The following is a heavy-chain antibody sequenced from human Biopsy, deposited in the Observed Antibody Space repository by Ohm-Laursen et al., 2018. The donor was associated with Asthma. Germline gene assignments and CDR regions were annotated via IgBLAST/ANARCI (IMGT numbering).Heavy chain of an antibody. J-gene: IGHJ4*02. CDR1: GFAVSRGH. V-gene: IGHV3-53*01. CDR2: IYSGGTS. Sequence: SLRLSCAASGFAVSRGHMFWVRQAPGKGLEWVSVIYSGGTSHTADSVKGRFTISRDKSENTLYLQMNSLRAEDTAVYYCAKDERLYYGSDSKYMQPVPLGDWGQGTLVIVSA. D-gene: IGHD3-10*01. CDR3: AKDERLYYGSDSKYMQPVPLGD.